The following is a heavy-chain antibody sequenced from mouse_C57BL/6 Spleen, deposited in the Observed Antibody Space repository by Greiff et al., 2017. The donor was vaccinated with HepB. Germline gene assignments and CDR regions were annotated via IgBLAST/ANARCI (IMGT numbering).Heavy chain of an antibody. J-gene: IGHJ1*03. CDR1: GYTFTSYW. Sequence: QVQLQQPGAELVKPGASVKLSCKASGYTFTSYWMHWVKQRPGQGLEWIGMIHPNSGSTNYNEKFKSKATLTVDKSSSTAYMLLSSLTSEDSAVYYGAREGTTGVSNWYFDVWGTGTTVTVSS. V-gene: IGHV1-64*01. D-gene: IGHD1-1*01. CDR2: IHPNSGST. CDR3: AREGTTGVSNWYFDV.